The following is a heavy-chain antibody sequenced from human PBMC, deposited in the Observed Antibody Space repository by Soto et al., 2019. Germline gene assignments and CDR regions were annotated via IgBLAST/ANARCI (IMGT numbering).Heavy chain of an antibody. CDR3: AKEVGGTIFGVVNYYYYYGMDV. CDR2: ISWNSGSI. CDR1: GSTFDDYA. Sequence: GGSLRLSCAASGSTFDDYAMHWVRQAPGKGLEWVSGISWNSGSIGYADSVKGRFTISRDNAKNSLYLQMNSLRAEDTALYYCAKEVGGTIFGVVNYYYYYGMDVWGQGTTVTVSS. V-gene: IGHV3-9*01. J-gene: IGHJ6*02. D-gene: IGHD3-3*01.